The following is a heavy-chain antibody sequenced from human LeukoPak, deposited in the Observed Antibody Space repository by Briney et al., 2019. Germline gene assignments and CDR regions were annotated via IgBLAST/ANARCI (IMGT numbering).Heavy chain of an antibody. Sequence: SETLSLTCTVSGGSISSSSYYWGWIRQPPGKGLEWIGSIYYSGSTYYNPSLKGRVTISLDTSKNQFSLRLTSVTAADTALYYCARVSGLNNFDSWGQGTLVTVSS. CDR1: GGSISSSSYY. D-gene: IGHD1/OR15-1a*01. J-gene: IGHJ4*02. CDR2: IYYSGST. CDR3: ARVSGLNNFDS. V-gene: IGHV4-39*07.